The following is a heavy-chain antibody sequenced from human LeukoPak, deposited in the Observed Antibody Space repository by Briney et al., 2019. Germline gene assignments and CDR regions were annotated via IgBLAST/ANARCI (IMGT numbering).Heavy chain of an antibody. J-gene: IGHJ6*03. CDR3: ASGGRGSSGWYSDYYYMDV. V-gene: IGHV1-8*01. Sequence: ASVKVSCKASGYTFTSYDVNWVRPATGQGLEWMGCMNSNRGNTGYAQKLQGRVTMTRNTSISTAYMELSSLRSEDTAVYYCASGGRGSSGWYSDYYYMDVWGKGTTVTVSS. CDR1: GYTFTSYD. D-gene: IGHD6-19*01. CDR2: MNSNRGNT.